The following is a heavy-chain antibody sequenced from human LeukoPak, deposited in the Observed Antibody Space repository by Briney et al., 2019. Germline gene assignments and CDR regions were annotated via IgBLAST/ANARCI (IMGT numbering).Heavy chain of an antibody. CDR2: INHSGST. Sequence: ASETLSLTCAVYGGSFSGYYWSWIRQPPGKGLEWIGEINHSGSTNYNPSPKSRVTISVDTSKNQFSLKLSSVTAADTAVYYCASFSSSWRGSWFDPWGQGTLVTVSS. CDR1: GGSFSGYY. CDR3: ASFSSSWRGSWFDP. J-gene: IGHJ5*02. V-gene: IGHV4-34*01. D-gene: IGHD6-13*01.